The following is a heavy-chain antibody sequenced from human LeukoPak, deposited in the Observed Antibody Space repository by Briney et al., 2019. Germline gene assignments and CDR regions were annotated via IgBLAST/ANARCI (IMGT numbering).Heavy chain of an antibody. CDR1: GFIFSSYA. CDR3: AKEVTGEALEY. Sequence: GGSLRLSCAASGFIFSSYAMSWVRQAPGKGLEWVSTISDSGSSTYYADSVKGRFTISRDNSKNTLYLQMNSLRAEDTAVYYCAKEVTGEALEYWGQGTLVTVSS. D-gene: IGHD2-21*02. V-gene: IGHV3-23*01. J-gene: IGHJ4*02. CDR2: ISDSGSST.